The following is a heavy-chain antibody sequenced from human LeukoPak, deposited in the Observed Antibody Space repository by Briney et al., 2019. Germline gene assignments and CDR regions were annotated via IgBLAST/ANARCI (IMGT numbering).Heavy chain of an antibody. Sequence: SETLSLTCTVSGGSISSYYWSWIRQPAGKGLEWIGRIYTSGSTNYNPSLKSRVTMSVDTSKNQFSPKLSSVTAADTAVYYCARGTRFRDAFDIWGQGTMVTVSS. D-gene: IGHD3-10*01. V-gene: IGHV4-4*07. CDR2: IYTSGST. J-gene: IGHJ3*02. CDR1: GGSISSYY. CDR3: ARGTRFRDAFDI.